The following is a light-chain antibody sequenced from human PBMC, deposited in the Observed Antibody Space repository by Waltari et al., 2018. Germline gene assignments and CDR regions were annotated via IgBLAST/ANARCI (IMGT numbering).Light chain of an antibody. CDR1: SSDVGTYNY. CDR3: SSYLSSSTLERI. CDR2: DVS. Sequence: QSALTQPASVSGSPGQSITLSCTGTSSDVGTYNYVSWYQQFPGKAPKLVVCDVSDRPSGISPRFSGSKSGNTASLTISGLQAEDGAVYYCSSYLSSSTLERIFGGGTKLTVL. V-gene: IGLV2-14*03. J-gene: IGLJ2*01.